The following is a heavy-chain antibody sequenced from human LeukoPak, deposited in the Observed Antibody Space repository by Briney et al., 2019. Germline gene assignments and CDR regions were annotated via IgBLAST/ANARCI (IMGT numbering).Heavy chain of an antibody. Sequence: GGSLRLSCAASGFTFSSYAMSWVRQAPGKGLEWVSAISGSGGSTYYADSVKGRFAISRDNSKNTLYLQMNSLRAEDTAVYYCAKESSSQWLVRLLDYWRQGTLVTVSS. V-gene: IGHV3-23*01. D-gene: IGHD6-19*01. J-gene: IGHJ4*02. CDR3: AKESSSQWLVRLLDY. CDR2: ISGSGGST. CDR1: GFTFSSYA.